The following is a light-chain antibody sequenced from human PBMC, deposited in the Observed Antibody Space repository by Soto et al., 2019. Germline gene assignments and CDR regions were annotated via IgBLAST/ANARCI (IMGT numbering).Light chain of an antibody. CDR1: QSVRSTY. J-gene: IGKJ5*01. Sequence: EIVLTQSPGTLSLSPGERATLSCRVSQSVRSTYLAWYQQKPGQAPRLLIYGASSRATGIPDRFSGSGSGTDFTLTISRLEPEDFAVYFCQQYGNSPRTFGQGTRLEIK. V-gene: IGKV3-20*01. CDR2: GAS. CDR3: QQYGNSPRT.